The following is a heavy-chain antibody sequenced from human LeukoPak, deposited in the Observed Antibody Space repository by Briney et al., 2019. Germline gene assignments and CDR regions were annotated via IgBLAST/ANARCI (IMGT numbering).Heavy chain of an antibody. J-gene: IGHJ4*02. CDR1: GFTFSSYS. D-gene: IGHD6-13*01. CDR3: AREGVAYSSSWYGLDL. Sequence: GGSLRLSCAASGFTFSSYSMNWVRQAPGKGLEWVSSISSSSSYIYYADSVKGRFTISRDNAKNSLYLQMNSLRAEDTAVYYCAREGVAYSSSWYGLDLWGQGTLVTVSS. V-gene: IGHV3-21*01. CDR2: ISSSSSYI.